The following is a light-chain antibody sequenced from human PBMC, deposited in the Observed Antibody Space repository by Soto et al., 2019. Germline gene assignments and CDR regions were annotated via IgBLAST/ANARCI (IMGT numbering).Light chain of an antibody. Sequence: ILMPLSPATLSVSPGERATLSCRASQSVSKNLAWYQQKPGQAPRLLIYDASTRATGIPARFSGSGSGTEFTLTISGLQSEDFAVYYCHQYNNWPPWTFGQGTKLEIK. CDR2: DAS. J-gene: IGKJ1*01. V-gene: IGKV3-15*01. CDR1: QSVSKN. CDR3: HQYNNWPPWT.